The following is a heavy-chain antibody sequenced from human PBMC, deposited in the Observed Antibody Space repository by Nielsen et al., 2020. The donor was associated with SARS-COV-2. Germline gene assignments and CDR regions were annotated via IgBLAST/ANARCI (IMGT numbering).Heavy chain of an antibody. D-gene: IGHD3-22*01. J-gene: IGHJ4*02. Sequence: SETLSLTCTVSGGSISSGDYYWSWIRQPPGKGLEWIGEINHSGSTNYNPSLKSRVTISVDTSKNQFSLKLSSVTAADTAVYYCARGRPITMIVDWGQGTLVTVSS. CDR3: ARGRPITMIVD. CDR1: GGSISSGDYY. V-gene: IGHV4-39*07. CDR2: INHSGST.